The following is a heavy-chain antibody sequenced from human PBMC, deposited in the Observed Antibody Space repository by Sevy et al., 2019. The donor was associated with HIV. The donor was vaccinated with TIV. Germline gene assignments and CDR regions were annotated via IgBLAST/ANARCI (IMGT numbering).Heavy chain of an antibody. CDR1: GGSISSSSYY. V-gene: IGHV4-39*01. CDR3: ARHTGRWIAAAGTGEYYFDY. J-gene: IGHJ4*02. Sequence: SETLSLTCTVSGGSISSSSYYWGWIRQPPGKGLEWIGSIYYSGSTYYNPSLNSRVTISVATAKNQFSLKLSSVTAADTAVYYCARHTGRWIAAAGTGEYYFDYWVQVTLVTFSS. D-gene: IGHD6-13*01. CDR2: IYYSGST.